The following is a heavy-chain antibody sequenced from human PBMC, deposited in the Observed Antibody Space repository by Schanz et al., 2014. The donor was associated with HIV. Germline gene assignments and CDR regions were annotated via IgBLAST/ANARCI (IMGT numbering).Heavy chain of an antibody. V-gene: IGHV3-7*04. CDR3: ARGDAGDSLDH. J-gene: IGHJ4*02. CDR2: IKQDGSEK. D-gene: IGHD2-21*02. Sequence: VQLVESGGGVVQPGRSLRLSCAASGFTFSDYGMHWVRQAPGTGLEWVGEIKQDGSEKYIVDSVKGRFTISRDNAQNSVYLQMNSLRDEDAAVYNCARGDAGDSLDHWGRGTLVTVSP. CDR1: GFTFSDYG.